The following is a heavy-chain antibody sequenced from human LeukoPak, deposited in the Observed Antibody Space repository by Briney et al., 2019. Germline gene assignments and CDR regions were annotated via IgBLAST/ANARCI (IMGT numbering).Heavy chain of an antibody. V-gene: IGHV1-46*01. CDR1: GYTFTSYY. J-gene: IGHJ4*02. CDR3: ARVRWFGRYHPYFDY. Sequence: GASVKVSCKASGYTFTSYYMHWVRQAPGQGLEWTGIINPSGGSTSYAQKFQGRVTMTRDTSTSTVYMELSSLGSEDTAVYYCARVRWFGRYHPYFDYWGQGTLVTVSS. D-gene: IGHD3-10*01. CDR2: INPSGGST.